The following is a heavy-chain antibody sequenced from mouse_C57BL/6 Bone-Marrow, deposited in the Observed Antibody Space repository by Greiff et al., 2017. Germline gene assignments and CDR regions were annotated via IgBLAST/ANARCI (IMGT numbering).Heavy chain of an antibody. J-gene: IGHJ4*01. CDR1: GYTFTSYW. CDR2: ISPGNSDT. V-gene: IGHV1-5*01. D-gene: IGHD2-1*01. Sequence: EVQLQQSGTVLARPGASVKMSCKTSGYTFTSYWMHWVKQRPGQGLEWVGAISPGNSDTSYNQKFKGKAKLTAVTSASTAYMELSSLTNEDSAVYYCTRWNLLWSRGDYWGQGTSVTVSS. CDR3: TRWNLLWSRGDY.